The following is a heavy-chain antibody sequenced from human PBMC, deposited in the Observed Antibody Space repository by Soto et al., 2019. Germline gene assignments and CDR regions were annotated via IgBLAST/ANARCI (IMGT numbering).Heavy chain of an antibody. CDR1: GGTFSNYG. Sequence: QVQLVQSGAELKMPGSSVKVSCKASGGTFSNYGINWVRQAPGQGLEWVGGIIPIFGTPHSAQRFQGRVTFTADECTNTGYMELSSLKSEDTALYYCARPKEPGDMYPFLFWGQGTLVTVTS. V-gene: IGHV1-69*01. J-gene: IGHJ4*02. D-gene: IGHD1-1*01. CDR2: IIPIFGTP. CDR3: ARPKEPGDMYPFLF.